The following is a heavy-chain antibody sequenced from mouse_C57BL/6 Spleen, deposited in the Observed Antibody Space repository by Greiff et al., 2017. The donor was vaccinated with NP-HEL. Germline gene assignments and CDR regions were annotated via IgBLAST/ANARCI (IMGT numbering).Heavy chain of an antibody. CDR1: GYTFTSYG. J-gene: IGHJ2*01. CDR2: IFPRSGNT. V-gene: IGHV1-81*01. Sequence: VQLQQSGAELARPGASVKLSCKASGYTFTSYGISWVKQRTGQGLEWIGEIFPRSGNTYYNEKFKGKATLTADKSSSTAYMELRSLTSEDSAVYFCAREGLYYGSSLPFGYWGQGTTLTVSS. CDR3: AREGLYYGSSLPFGY. D-gene: IGHD1-1*01.